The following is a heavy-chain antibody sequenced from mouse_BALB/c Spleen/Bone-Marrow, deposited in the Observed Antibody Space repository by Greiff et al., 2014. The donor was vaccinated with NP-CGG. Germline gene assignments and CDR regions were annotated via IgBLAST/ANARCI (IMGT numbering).Heavy chain of an antibody. V-gene: IGHV1S56*01. Sequence: QVQLQQSGPELVKPGALVKISCKASGYTFTSYDINWVKQRPGQGLEWIGWIYPGDGSTKYNEKFKGKATLTADKSSSAAYMQLNRLTSENSAGFFCARSGDSSGYGVGYWGQGTLVTVSA. CDR1: GYTFTSYD. D-gene: IGHD3-2*01. CDR2: IYPGDGST. CDR3: ARSGDSSGYGVGY. J-gene: IGHJ3*01.